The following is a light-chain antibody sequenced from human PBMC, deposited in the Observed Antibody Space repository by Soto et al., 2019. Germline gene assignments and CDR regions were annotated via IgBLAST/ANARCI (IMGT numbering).Light chain of an antibody. V-gene: IGKV1-5*01. CDR2: DAS. Sequence: DIQMTQSPSTLSASVGDRVTHTCRASQSISSWLAWYQQKPGKAPKLLTYDASSLESGVPSRFSGSGSGTEFTLTISSLQPDDFATYYCQQYNSYSYTFGQGTK. J-gene: IGKJ2*01. CDR1: QSISSW. CDR3: QQYNSYSYT.